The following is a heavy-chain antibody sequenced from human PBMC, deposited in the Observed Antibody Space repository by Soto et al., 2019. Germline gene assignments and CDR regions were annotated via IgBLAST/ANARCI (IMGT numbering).Heavy chain of an antibody. J-gene: IGHJ6*03. D-gene: IGHD3-10*01. CDR3: ARGWFGPDV. CDR2: IDKVGTDS. Sequence: EVQLVESGGGLVQPGGSLRLSCAASEFAFSGRSVHWVRQAPGKGLVWVSGIDKVGTDSTYADSVKGRFTSSRDNAKNTVYLQMHSLRVEDTAVYYCARGWFGPDVWGKGTTVTVSS. CDR1: EFAFSGRS. V-gene: IGHV3-74*01.